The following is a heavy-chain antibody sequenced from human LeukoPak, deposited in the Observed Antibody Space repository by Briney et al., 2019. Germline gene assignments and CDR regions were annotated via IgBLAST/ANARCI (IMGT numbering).Heavy chain of an antibody. J-gene: IGHJ4*02. D-gene: IGHD5-18*01. V-gene: IGHV3-15*07. CDR2: IKSKADGGTT. CDR3: TRLRGYTYFDY. CDR1: GVTFSSAW. Sequence: GGSLRLSYAASGVTFSSAWMNWVRQAPGKGLEWVGRIKSKADGGTTDYAAPVKGRFTISRDDSKNTMYLQMDTLKTEDTAVYYCTRLRGYTYFDYWGQGTLVTVSS.